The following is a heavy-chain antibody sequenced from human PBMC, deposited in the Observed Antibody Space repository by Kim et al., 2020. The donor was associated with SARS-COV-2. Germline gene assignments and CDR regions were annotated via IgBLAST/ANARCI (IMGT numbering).Heavy chain of an antibody. V-gene: IGHV4-59*01. CDR3: ARLYSGYDVYYFDY. Sequence: TPSLKSRVTISVDTSKNQFSLKLSSVTAADTAVYYCARLYSGYDVYYFDYWGQGTLVTVSS. D-gene: IGHD5-12*01. J-gene: IGHJ4*02.